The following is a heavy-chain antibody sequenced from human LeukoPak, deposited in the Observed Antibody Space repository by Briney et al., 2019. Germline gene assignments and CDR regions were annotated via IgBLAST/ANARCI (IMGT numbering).Heavy chain of an antibody. V-gene: IGHV4-59*01. CDR1: GGSISSYY. CDR2: IYYSGST. J-gene: IGHJ2*01. CDR3: ARDLRQQLVDFWYFDL. Sequence: SETLSLTCTVSGGSISSYYWRWIRQPPGKGREGLGYIYYSGSTNYNPSLKSRVTISVDTSKNQFSLKLSSVTAADTAVYYCARDLRQQLVDFWYFDLWGRGTLVTVSS. D-gene: IGHD6-13*01.